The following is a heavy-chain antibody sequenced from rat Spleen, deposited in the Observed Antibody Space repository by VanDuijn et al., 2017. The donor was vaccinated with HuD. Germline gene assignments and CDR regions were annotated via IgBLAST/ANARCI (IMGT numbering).Heavy chain of an antibody. CDR1: GFTFNNYW. Sequence: EVQLVESGGGLVQPGRSLKLSCVASGFTFNNYWMTWIRQAPKKGLEWVATISHDGSNTYYRDSLKGRFPISRDNAKSTLYLQMDSLRSEDTATYYCARHSNWGFDYWGQGVMVTVSS. CDR3: ARHSNWGFDY. V-gene: IGHV5-29*01. D-gene: IGHD5-1*01. CDR2: ISHDGSNT. J-gene: IGHJ2*01.